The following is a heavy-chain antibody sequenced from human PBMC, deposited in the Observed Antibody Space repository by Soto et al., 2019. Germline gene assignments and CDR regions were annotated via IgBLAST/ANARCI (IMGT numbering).Heavy chain of an antibody. CDR3: ARVSTMIVVDYFDY. CDR1: GYTFTSYA. CDR2: INAVNGNT. D-gene: IGHD3-22*01. Sequence: ASVKCSCKASGYTFTSYAMHWVRQAPGQRLEWMGWINAVNGNTKYSQKFQGRVTITRDTSASTAYMELSSLRSEDTAVYYCARVSTMIVVDYFDYWGQGTLVTVSS. V-gene: IGHV1-3*01. J-gene: IGHJ4*02.